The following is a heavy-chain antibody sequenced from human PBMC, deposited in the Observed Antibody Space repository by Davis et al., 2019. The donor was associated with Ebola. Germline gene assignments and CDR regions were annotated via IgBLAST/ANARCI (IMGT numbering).Heavy chain of an antibody. Sequence: SLKISCAASGFTFEDYAMHWVRQAPGKGLEWVSGISWNSGSVAYADSVKGRFTISRDNAKNSLYLQMNSLRPEDAALYFRAKDLHSSSWYYFDYWGQGTLVTVSS. D-gene: IGHD6-13*01. CDR1: GFTFEDYA. V-gene: IGHV3-9*01. CDR3: AKDLHSSSWYYFDY. CDR2: ISWNSGSV. J-gene: IGHJ4*02.